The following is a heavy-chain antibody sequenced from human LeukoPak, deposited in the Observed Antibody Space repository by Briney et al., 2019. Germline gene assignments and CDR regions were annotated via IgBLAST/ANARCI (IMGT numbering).Heavy chain of an antibody. D-gene: IGHD3-22*01. V-gene: IGHV3-23*01. CDR1: GFTLSTYA. CDR3: AKGMSGSCYSGSDY. J-gene: IGHJ4*02. Sequence: GGSLRLSCAASGFTLSTYAMSWVRQAPGKGLEWVSSICGTDGGTYYADSMKGRFTISRDISKNALYLQMNSLRAEDTAVYYCAKGMSGSCYSGSDYWGQGILVTVSS. CDR2: ICGTDGGT.